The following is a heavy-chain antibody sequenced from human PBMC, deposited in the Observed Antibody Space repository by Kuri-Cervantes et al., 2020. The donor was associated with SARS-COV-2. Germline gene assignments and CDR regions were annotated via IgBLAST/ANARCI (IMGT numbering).Heavy chain of an antibody. CDR2: ISYDGSNK. CDR1: GFTFSSYG. J-gene: IGHJ3*02. D-gene: IGHD6-13*01. CDR3: AKGKGIAAGSDAFDI. Sequence: GESLKISCAASGFTFSSYGMHWVRQAPGKGLEWVAVISYDGSNKYYADSVKGRFTISRDNSKNTLYLQMNSLRAEDTAVYYCAKGKGIAAGSDAFDIWGQATMATVSS. V-gene: IGHV3-30*18.